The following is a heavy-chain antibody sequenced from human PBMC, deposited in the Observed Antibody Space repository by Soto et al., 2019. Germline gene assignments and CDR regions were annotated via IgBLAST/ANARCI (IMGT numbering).Heavy chain of an antibody. CDR2: ISGSGIST. V-gene: IGHV3-23*01. D-gene: IGHD4-4*01. Sequence: GSLRLSCAASGFTFSTYPMSWVRQAPGKGLEWVSGISGSGISTYYTDSVKGRFTISRDNSKNTVFLQMNSLRDEDTAVYYCVKPPVITASYYYYDMDVWGQGTTVTVSS. CDR3: VKPPVITASYYYYDMDV. J-gene: IGHJ6*02. CDR1: GFTFSTYP.